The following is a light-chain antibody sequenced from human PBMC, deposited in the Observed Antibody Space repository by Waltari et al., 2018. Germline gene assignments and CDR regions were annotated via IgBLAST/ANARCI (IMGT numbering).Light chain of an antibody. J-gene: IGKJ2*01. CDR3: MQGSYWPWT. Sequence: SAVHSDGNTYLNWFQQRTGQAPRRLIYKVSKRDYGVPDRFSGSGSGNDFPLNISRLEAEVVGVYYCMQGSYWPWTFGQGTKLEI. CDR1: SAVHSDGNTY. CDR2: KVS. V-gene: IGKV2-30*02.